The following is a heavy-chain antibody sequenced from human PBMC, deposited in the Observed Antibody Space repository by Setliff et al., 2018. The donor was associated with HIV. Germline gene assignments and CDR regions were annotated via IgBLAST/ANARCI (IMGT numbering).Heavy chain of an antibody. CDR2: IYHSGST. CDR3: ARSRPFFDI. J-gene: IGHJ3*02. CDR1: GYSISSGYY. Sequence: SETLSLTCAVSGYSISSGYYWGWIRQPPGKGLEWIGSIYHSGSTYYNPSLKSRVTISVDTSKNQLSLKLGSVTAADTAVYYCARSRPFFDIWGQGTMVTVSS. V-gene: IGHV4-38-2*01.